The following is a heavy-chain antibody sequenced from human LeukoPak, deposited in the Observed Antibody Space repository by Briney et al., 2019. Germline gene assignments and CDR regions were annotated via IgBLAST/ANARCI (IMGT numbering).Heavy chain of an antibody. J-gene: IGHJ4*02. V-gene: IGHV4-59*02. Sequence: SETLSLTCTISDGSVSDYYWSWIRQSPGKGLEWIGYIYHTGSTSYSPSLKSRVTISADTSQNQFSLKLSSVTAADTAVYYCASRKLGSDYWGQGTLVTVSS. CDR1: DGSVSDYY. D-gene: IGHD7-27*01. CDR2: IYHTGST. CDR3: ASRKLGSDY.